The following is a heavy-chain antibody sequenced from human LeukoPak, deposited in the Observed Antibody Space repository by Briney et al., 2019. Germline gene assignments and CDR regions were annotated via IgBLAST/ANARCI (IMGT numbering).Heavy chain of an antibody. CDR2: INSNGRNT. CDR3: ARDPGRAGTTEWYYFDY. CDR1: GFTFSSYA. V-gene: IGHV3-64*02. D-gene: IGHD3-3*01. Sequence: GSLRLSCAASGFTFSSYAMHWVRQAPGKGLEYVSSINSNGRNTYYADSVKGRFTISRDNSRNTLYLQMGSLRTEDMAVYYCARDPGRAGTTEWYYFDYWGQGTLVTVFS. J-gene: IGHJ4*02.